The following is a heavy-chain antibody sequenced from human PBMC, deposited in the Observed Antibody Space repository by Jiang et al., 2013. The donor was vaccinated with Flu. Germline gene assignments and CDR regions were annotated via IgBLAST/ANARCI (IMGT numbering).Heavy chain of an antibody. CDR2: INPSGGST. D-gene: IGHD4-17*01. Sequence: AEVKKPGASVKVSCRASGYTFTSYYMHWVRQAPGQGLEWMGIINPSGGSTSYAQKFQGRVTMTRDTSTSTVYMELSSLRSEDTAVYYCARDPSPAYGDYEKGDYWGQGTLVTVSS. V-gene: IGHV1-46*01. CDR1: GYTFTSYY. J-gene: IGHJ4*02. CDR3: ARDPSPAYGDYEKGDY.